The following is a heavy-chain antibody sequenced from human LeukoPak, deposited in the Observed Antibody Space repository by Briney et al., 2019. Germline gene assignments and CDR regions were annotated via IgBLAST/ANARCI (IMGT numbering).Heavy chain of an antibody. CDR2: IYTSGST. D-gene: IGHD3-22*01. Sequence: KPSETLSLTCTVSGGSISSYYWSWIRQPAGKGLEWIGRIYTSGSTNYNPSLKSRVTMSVDTSKNQFSLKLSSVTAADTAVYYCARETYYYDSSGPTILGYFDYWGQGTLVTVSS. CDR3: ARETYYYDSSGPTILGYFDY. J-gene: IGHJ4*02. CDR1: GGSISSYY. V-gene: IGHV4-4*07.